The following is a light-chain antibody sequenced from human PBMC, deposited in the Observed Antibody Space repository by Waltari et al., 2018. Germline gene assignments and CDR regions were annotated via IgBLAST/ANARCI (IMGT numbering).Light chain of an antibody. Sequence: DIVMTQSPEFLAVSLGERATINCKYSQSVLYNSNDKNYLAWYQQKPGQPPKLLIYGASTRQTGVTDRFSGSWSGTDVTVTINSLQSEDVAVYYCPQCYSRRTFGRGTRVEIK. V-gene: IGKV4-1*01. CDR1: QSVLYNSNDKNY. CDR3: PQCYSRRT. J-gene: IGKJ1*01. CDR2: GAS.